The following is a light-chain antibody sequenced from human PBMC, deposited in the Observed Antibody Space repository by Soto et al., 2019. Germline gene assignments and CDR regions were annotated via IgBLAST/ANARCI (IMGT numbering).Light chain of an antibody. Sequence: EIVMTQSPATLSVSRGERATLSCRANQAISSNVAWYQQKPGQAPRPLIYGASTRATGIPDRFSGSGSGTEFTLTISSLQSEDFAVYYCQHYNNWLGTFGGGTKVDIK. CDR1: QAISSN. V-gene: IGKV3-15*01. J-gene: IGKJ4*01. CDR2: GAS. CDR3: QHYNNWLGT.